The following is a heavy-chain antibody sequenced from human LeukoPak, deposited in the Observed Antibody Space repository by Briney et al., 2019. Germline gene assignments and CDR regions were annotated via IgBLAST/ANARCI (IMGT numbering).Heavy chain of an antibody. J-gene: IGHJ4*02. CDR3: AKDLAWFGELLI. Sequence: GGSLRLSCAASGFTFSSYGMHWVRQAPGKGLEWVAFIWYDETNKYYEESVKGRFTISRDNSKNTLYLQMNSLRAEDTAMYYCAKDLAWFGELLIWGQGTLVTVSS. V-gene: IGHV3-30*02. D-gene: IGHD3-10*01. CDR2: IWYDETNK. CDR1: GFTFSSYG.